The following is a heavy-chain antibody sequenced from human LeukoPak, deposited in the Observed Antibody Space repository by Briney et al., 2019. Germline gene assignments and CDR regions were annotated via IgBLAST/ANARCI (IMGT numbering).Heavy chain of an antibody. CDR3: ARHPIIAAAGNYYYYMDV. Sequence: GESLKISCKGSGYSFTSYWIGWVRQMPGKGLEWMGIIYPGDSGTRYSPSFQGQVTISADKSISTAYLQWSSLKASDTAMYYCARHPIIAAAGNYYYYMDVWGKGTTVTVSS. V-gene: IGHV5-51*01. CDR1: GYSFTSYW. D-gene: IGHD6-13*01. J-gene: IGHJ6*03. CDR2: IYPGDSGT.